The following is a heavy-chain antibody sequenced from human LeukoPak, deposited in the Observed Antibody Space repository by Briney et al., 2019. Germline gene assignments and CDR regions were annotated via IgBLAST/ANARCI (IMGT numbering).Heavy chain of an antibody. D-gene: IGHD3-22*01. CDR3: ARGRRYYDSSGYYIDY. CDR2: INHSGST. V-gene: IGHV4-34*01. J-gene: IGHJ4*02. CDR1: GGSFSGYY. Sequence: SETLSLTCAVYGGSFSGYYWSWIRQPPGKGLEWIGEINHSGSTNYNPSLKSRVTISVDTSKNQFSLKLSSVTAADTAVYYCARGRRYYDSSGYYIDYWGQGTLVTASS.